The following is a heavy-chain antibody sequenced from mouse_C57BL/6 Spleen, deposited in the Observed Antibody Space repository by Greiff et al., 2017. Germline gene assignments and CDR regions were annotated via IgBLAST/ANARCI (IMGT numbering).Heavy chain of an antibody. V-gene: IGHV14-1*01. CDR2: IDPEDGDT. CDR3: TTVYYDYDRRYYFDY. D-gene: IGHD2-4*01. CDR1: GFNIKAYS. J-gene: IGHJ2*01. Sequence: VQLKQSGAELVRPGASVKLSCTASGFNIKAYSMHWVKQRPEQGLEWIGRIDPEDGDTEYAPKFPGKATMTADTSSNTAYLQLSSLTSEDTAVYYGTTVYYDYDRRYYFDYWGQGTTLTVSS.